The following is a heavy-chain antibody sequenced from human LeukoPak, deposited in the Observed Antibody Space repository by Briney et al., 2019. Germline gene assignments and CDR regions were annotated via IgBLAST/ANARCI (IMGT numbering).Heavy chain of an antibody. D-gene: IGHD6-19*01. Sequence: GGSLRLSCAASGFTFSTYSMTWVRQGPEKGLEWVSSIYPSGDSTFYADSVKGRFTISRDNSKNTLYLQMSSLRTEDTAIYYCAKDVVPDSGWDLDYWGQGTLVTVSS. J-gene: IGHJ4*02. CDR2: IYPSGDST. V-gene: IGHV3-23*01. CDR1: GFTFSTYS. CDR3: AKDVVPDSGWDLDY.